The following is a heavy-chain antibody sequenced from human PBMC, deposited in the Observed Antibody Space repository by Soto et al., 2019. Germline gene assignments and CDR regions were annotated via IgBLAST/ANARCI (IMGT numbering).Heavy chain of an antibody. CDR3: SRELFGGYSPAAY. Sequence: SETLSLTCAVYGGSFSGYYWTWIRQPPGTGLEWIGEINHSGSTNYNPSLKSRVTISVDTSKNQFSLKLSSVTAADTTVYYCSRELFGGYSPAAYCGQGTLVTVSS. J-gene: IGHJ4*02. CDR2: INHSGST. V-gene: IGHV4-34*01. D-gene: IGHD2-15*01. CDR1: GGSFSGYY.